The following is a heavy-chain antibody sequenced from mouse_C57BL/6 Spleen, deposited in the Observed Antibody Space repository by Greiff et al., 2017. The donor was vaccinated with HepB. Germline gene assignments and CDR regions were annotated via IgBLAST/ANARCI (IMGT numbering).Heavy chain of an antibody. D-gene: IGHD2-4*01. V-gene: IGHV1-69*01. CDR1: GYTFTSYW. Sequence: QVQLQQPGAELVMPGASVKLSCKASGYTFTSYWMHCVKQRPGQGLEWIGEIDPSDSYTNYNQKFKGKSTLTVDKSSSTAYMQLSSLTSEDSAVYYCARSSYDYDVGYWGQGTTLTVSS. J-gene: IGHJ2*01. CDR2: IDPSDSYT. CDR3: ARSSYDYDVGY.